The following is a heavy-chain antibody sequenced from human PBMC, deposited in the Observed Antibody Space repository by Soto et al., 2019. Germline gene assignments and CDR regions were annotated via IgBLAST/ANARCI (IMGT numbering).Heavy chain of an antibody. J-gene: IGHJ6*02. CDR3: AKARITMVGQNYGMDV. CDR2: ISYDGTNK. Sequence: QVQLVESGGGVVQPGRSLRLSCAASGFTFSSYGMHWVRQAPGKGLEWVAVISYDGTNKYYADSVKGRFTISRDNSKNTLYVQRNSLRAEDTAVYYCAKARITMVGQNYGMDVWGQGTTVTVSS. V-gene: IGHV3-30*18. CDR1: GFTFSSYG. D-gene: IGHD3-10*01.